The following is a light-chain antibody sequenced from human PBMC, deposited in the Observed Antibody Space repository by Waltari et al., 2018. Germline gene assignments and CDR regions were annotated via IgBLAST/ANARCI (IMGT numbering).Light chain of an antibody. V-gene: IGLV2-14*01. CDR1: SSDVGIYRF. Sequence: QSALTQPASVSGSPGQSITISCTGTSSDVGIYRFVSWYQQHPGKAPKLMIYEVSNRPYGVSNRFSGSKSGNTASLTISGLQAEDEADYYCSSYTTSTSYVVFGGGTKLTVL. J-gene: IGLJ2*01. CDR3: SSYTTSTSYVV. CDR2: EVS.